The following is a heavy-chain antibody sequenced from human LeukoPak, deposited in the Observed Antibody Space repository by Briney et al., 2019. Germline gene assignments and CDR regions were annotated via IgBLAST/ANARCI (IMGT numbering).Heavy chain of an antibody. V-gene: IGHV3-33*01. D-gene: IGHD3-22*01. CDR1: GFTFSSYG. J-gene: IGHJ4*02. CDR2: IWYDGSNK. CDR3: ARDYYDSKDYYLGHN. Sequence: GGSLRLSCAASGFTFSSYGMHWVRQAPGKGLEWVAVIWYDGSNKYYADSVRGRFTISRDNSKNTLYLQMSSLRADDTAVYFCARDYYDSKDYYLGHNWGQGTLVTVSS.